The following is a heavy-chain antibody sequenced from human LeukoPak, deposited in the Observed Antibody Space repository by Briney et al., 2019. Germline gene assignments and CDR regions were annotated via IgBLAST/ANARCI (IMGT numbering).Heavy chain of an antibody. D-gene: IGHD1-20*01. CDR2: IYYSGNT. V-gene: IGHV4-59*01. Sequence: SETLSLTCTVSGGSISSDYWSWIRQPPGKGLEYIGYIYYSGNTNYNPSLKSRVTISVDTSKNQFSLKLSSVTAADTAVYYCARGHLTGTYKIDYWGQGTLVTVSS. CDR1: GGSISSDY. J-gene: IGHJ4*02. CDR3: ARGHLTGTYKIDY.